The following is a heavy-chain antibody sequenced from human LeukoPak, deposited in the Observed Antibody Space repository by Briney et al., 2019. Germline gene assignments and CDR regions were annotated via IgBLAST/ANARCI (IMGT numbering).Heavy chain of an antibody. CDR1: GGSFSGYY. V-gene: IGHV4-34*01. CDR2: INHSGST. Sequence: SETLSLTCAVYGGSFSGYYWSWIRQPPGKGLEWIGEINHSGSTNYNPSLKSRVTMSVDTSKNQFSLKVNSMTAADTAVYYCVRVDYGDYSKDFDYWGQGTLVTVS. D-gene: IGHD4-17*01. J-gene: IGHJ4*02. CDR3: VRVDYGDYSKDFDY.